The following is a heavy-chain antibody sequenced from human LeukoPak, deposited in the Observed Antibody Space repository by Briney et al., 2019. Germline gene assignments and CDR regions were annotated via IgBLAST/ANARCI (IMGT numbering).Heavy chain of an antibody. CDR1: GGSFSGYY. V-gene: IGHV4-34*01. D-gene: IGHD3-10*01. Sequence: PSETLSLTCAVYGGSFSGYYWSWIRQPPGKGLEWIGEINHSGSTNYNPSLKSRVTISVDTFKNQFSLKLSSVTAADTAVYYCARDVDGSGMTNFDYWGQGTLVTVSS. CDR3: ARDVDGSGMTNFDY. J-gene: IGHJ4*02. CDR2: INHSGST.